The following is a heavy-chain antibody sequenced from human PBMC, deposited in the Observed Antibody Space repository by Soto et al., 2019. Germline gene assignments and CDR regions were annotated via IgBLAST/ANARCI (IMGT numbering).Heavy chain of an antibody. D-gene: IGHD6-13*01. V-gene: IGHV1-69*01. CDR1: GGTFSSYP. CDR2: IVPIFGTT. J-gene: IGHJ3*02. CDR3: ARSWSSSSTGAFDI. Sequence: QVQLVQSGAEVKKPGSSVKVSCKASGGTFSSYPTSWVRQAPGQGLEWMGGIVPIFGTTNNAQRFQGRVTITADESTSTAYMDLSSLRSEDTAVYYCARSWSSSSTGAFDIWGQGTMVTVSS.